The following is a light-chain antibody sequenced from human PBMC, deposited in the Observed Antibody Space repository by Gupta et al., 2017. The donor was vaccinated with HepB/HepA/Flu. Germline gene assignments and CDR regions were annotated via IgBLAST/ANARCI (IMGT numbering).Light chain of an antibody. J-gene: IGKJ2*01. CDR3: QQYGSSLYT. V-gene: IGKV3-20*01. Sequence: IVLPQSPGTLSLSPGDRATLSCRASQSVSSSYLAWYQQKPGQAPRLLIYGASSRATGIPDRFSGSGSGTDFTLTISRLEPEDVAVYYCQQYGSSLYTFGQGTKLEIK. CDR1: QSVSSSY. CDR2: GAS.